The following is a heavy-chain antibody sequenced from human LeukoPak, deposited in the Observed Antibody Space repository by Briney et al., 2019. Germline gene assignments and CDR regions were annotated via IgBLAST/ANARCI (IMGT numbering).Heavy chain of an antibody. CDR2: IYPGDSDT. CDR1: GYSFTGYW. V-gene: IGHV5-51*01. CDR3: ARRGRFGTQPGIDAFDI. Sequence: GESLKISCKGSGYSFTGYWIGWVRQMPGKGLEWMGLIYPGDSDTRSSPSFQGQVTISADKSISTAYLQWSSLKASDTAMYYCARRGRFGTQPGIDAFDIWGQGTLVTVSS. J-gene: IGHJ3*02. D-gene: IGHD3-10*01.